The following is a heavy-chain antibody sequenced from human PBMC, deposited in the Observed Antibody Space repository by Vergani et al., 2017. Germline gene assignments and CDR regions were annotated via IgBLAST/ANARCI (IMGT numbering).Heavy chain of an antibody. V-gene: IGHV5-51*01. Sequence: EVQLVQSGAEVKKPGESLKISCKCSGYSFTSYWIGWVRQMPGKGLEWMGIIYPGDSDTRYSPSFQGQVTISADKSISTAYLQWSSLKASDTAMYYCARQAEDNFWSGYPGYWGQGTLVTASS. J-gene: IGHJ4*02. D-gene: IGHD3-3*01. CDR2: IYPGDSDT. CDR3: ARQAEDNFWSGYPGY. CDR1: GYSFTSYW.